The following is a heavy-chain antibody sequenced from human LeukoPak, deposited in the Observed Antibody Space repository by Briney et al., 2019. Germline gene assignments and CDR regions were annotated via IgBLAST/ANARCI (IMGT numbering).Heavy chain of an antibody. CDR3: VKEETGTFPGAY. J-gene: IGHJ4*02. CDR2: IRNDGSIQ. CDR1: GFNFNRFG. D-gene: IGHD1/OR15-1a*01. Sequence: PGGSLRLSCAASGFNFNRFGMHWVRQAPGKGLEWVAHIRNDGSIQAYAASVKGRFTISRDNFKNTLYLQMIGLRYEDTALYYCVKEETGTFPGAYWGQGTLVTVSS. V-gene: IGHV3-30*02.